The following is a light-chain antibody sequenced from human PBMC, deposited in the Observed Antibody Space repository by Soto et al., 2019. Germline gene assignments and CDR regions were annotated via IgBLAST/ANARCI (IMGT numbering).Light chain of an antibody. V-gene: IGKV3-15*01. Sequence: EIVMTQSPATLSVSPGERATLSCRASQSVSNNLAWYQKKPGQAPRLLIYGASTRATGIPARLSGSGSGTEFTLTISSLQSEDFAVYYCQQYNNWWTFGQGTKVEIK. CDR2: GAS. J-gene: IGKJ1*01. CDR3: QQYNNWWT. CDR1: QSVSNN.